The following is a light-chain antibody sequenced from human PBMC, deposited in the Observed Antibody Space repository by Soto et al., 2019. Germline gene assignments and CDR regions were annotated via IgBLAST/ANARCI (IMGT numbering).Light chain of an antibody. CDR2: DVT. Sequence: QSALTQPASVYGSPGQSNTISCTGTSSDIGDYDYVSWSQRLPGKAPKLLIFDVTHRSSGVSDRFSGSKSGNRASLTISGVRPEDEADYYCCSYTDTALDVVFGEGT. J-gene: IGLJ2*01. V-gene: IGLV2-14*01. CDR3: CSYTDTALDVV. CDR1: SSDIGDYDY.